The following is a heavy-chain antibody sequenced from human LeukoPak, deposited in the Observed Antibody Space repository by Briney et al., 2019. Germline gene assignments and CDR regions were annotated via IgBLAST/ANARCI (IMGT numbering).Heavy chain of an antibody. V-gene: IGHV3-53*01. CDR1: GFTVSSNY. CDR2: IYSGGST. CDR3: ARARAADDAFDI. Sequence: PGGSLRLSWAASGFTVSSNYMSWVRQAPGKGLEWVSVIYSGGSTYNSDYVKGRFTISRANSKTTLYLQMNSLRAEDTAVYYCARARAADDAFDIWGQGTMVTVSS. D-gene: IGHD6-13*01. J-gene: IGHJ3*02.